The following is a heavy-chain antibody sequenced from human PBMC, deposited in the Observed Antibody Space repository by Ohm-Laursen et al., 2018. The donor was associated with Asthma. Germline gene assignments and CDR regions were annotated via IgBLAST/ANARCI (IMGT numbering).Heavy chain of an antibody. J-gene: IGHJ5*02. CDR2: IGTAGDT. CDR1: GFTFSSYD. Sequence: GSLRLSCTASGFTFSSYDMHWVRQATGKGLEWVSAIGTAGDTYYPGSVKGRFTISRENAKNSLYLQMNSLRAGDTAVYYCAREGNQAALADWFDPWGQGTLVTVSS. D-gene: IGHD6-13*01. V-gene: IGHV3-13*01. CDR3: AREGNQAALADWFDP.